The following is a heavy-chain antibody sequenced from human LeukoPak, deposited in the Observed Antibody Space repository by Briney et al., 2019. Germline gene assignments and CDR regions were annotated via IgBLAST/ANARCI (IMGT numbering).Heavy chain of an antibody. CDR1: GFTFSSFV. Sequence: GGSLRLSCAASGFTFSSFVMSWVRQAPGKGPEWVSAISSGYNTYYADSVKGRFTISRDNSKNTVYLQMNSLRAEDTAVYYCARGDGYNDAEYLQHWGQGTLVTVS. CDR2: ISSGYNT. CDR3: ARGDGYNDAEYLQH. V-gene: IGHV3-23*01. J-gene: IGHJ1*01. D-gene: IGHD5-24*01.